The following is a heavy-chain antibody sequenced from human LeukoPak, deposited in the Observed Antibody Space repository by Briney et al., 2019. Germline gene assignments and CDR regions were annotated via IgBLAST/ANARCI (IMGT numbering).Heavy chain of an antibody. D-gene: IGHD3-10*01. J-gene: IGHJ5*02. Sequence: SETLSLTCTLSGRSISSYYWRWIRQPAARGVEWVGRIDTSGSTNYNRSLKSRVTMSVDTSKNEFSLKLSSVTAADTAVYYCVRESVVRGRSWFDPWGQGTLVTASS. CDR3: VRESVVRGRSWFDP. CDR2: IDTSGST. CDR1: GRSISSYY. V-gene: IGHV4-4*07.